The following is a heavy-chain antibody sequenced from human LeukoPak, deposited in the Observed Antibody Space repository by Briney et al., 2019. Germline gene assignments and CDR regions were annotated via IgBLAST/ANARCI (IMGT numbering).Heavy chain of an antibody. D-gene: IGHD3-3*01. CDR2: INHSGST. CDR3: ARVKRFLVRNYYMDV. CDR1: GGSFSGYY. Sequence: SETLSLTCAVYGGSFSGYYWSWIRQPPGKGPEWIGEINHSGSTNYNPSLKSRVTMSVDTSKNQFSLKLSSVTAADTAVYYCARVKRFLVRNYYMDVWGKGTTVTVSS. V-gene: IGHV4-34*01. J-gene: IGHJ6*03.